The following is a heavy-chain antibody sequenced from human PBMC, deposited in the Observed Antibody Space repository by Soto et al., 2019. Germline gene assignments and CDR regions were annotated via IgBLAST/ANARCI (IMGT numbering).Heavy chain of an antibody. CDR2: IIPIFGTA. V-gene: IGHV1-69*13. CDR3: ARPYGDYVGYYYYYGMDV. Sequence: SVKVSCKASGGTFSSYAISWVRQAPGQGLEWMGGIIPIFGTANYAQKFQGRVTITADESTSTAYMELSSLRSEDTAVYYCARPYGDYVGYYYYYGMDVWGQGTTVTVSS. J-gene: IGHJ6*02. D-gene: IGHD4-17*01. CDR1: GGTFSSYA.